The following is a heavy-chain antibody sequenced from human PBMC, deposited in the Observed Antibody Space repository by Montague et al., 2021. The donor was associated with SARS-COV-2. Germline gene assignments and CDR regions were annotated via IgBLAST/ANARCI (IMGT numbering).Heavy chain of an antibody. CDR1: GFTFSSYE. CDR2: ISSSGSTI. J-gene: IGHJ2*01. Sequence: SLRLSCAASGFTFSSYEMNWVRQAPGKGLEWVSYISSSGSTIYYADSVKGRFTISRDNAKNSLYLQVNSLRAEDTAVYYCARKKPFLEWLRHWYFDLWGRGTLVTVSS. V-gene: IGHV3-48*03. D-gene: IGHD3-3*01. CDR3: ARKKPFLEWLRHWYFDL.